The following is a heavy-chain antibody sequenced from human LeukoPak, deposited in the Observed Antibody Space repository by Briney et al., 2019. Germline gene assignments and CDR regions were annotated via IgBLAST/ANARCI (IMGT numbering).Heavy chain of an antibody. V-gene: IGHV4-59*01. CDR2: IYYSGST. Sequence: SETLSLTCTVSGGSISSYYWSWIRQPPGKGREWIGYIYYSGSTNYNPSLKSRVTISVDTSKNQFSLKLSSVTAADTAVYYCARDLSGSYYFSGAFDIWGQGTMVTVSS. J-gene: IGHJ3*02. CDR1: GGSISSYY. D-gene: IGHD1-26*01. CDR3: ARDLSGSYYFSGAFDI.